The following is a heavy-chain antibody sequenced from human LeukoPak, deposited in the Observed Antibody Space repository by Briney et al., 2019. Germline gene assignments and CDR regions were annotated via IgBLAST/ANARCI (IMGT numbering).Heavy chain of an antibody. CDR2: ISGSGGST. CDR3: AKVAEHIVVVIATHFDY. V-gene: IGHV3-23*01. Sequence: PGGSLRLSCAASGFTFSSYAMSWVRQAPGKGLEWVSAISGSGGSTYYADSVKGRFTISRDNSKNTPYLQMNSLRAEDTAVYYCAKVAEHIVVVIATHFDYWGQGTLVTVSS. CDR1: GFTFSSYA. J-gene: IGHJ4*02. D-gene: IGHD2-21*01.